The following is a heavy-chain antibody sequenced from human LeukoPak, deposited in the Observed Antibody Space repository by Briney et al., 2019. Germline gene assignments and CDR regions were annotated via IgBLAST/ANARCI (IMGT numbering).Heavy chain of an antibody. V-gene: IGHV3-23*01. D-gene: IGHD1-26*01. CDR1: GFTFTYA. CDR3: ARDPGGIHSY. Sequence: GGSLRLSCAASGFTFTYAMSWVRQSPGKGLEWVSTITGNGATTYYADSVKGRFTISRDNSKNMVYLQMNSLRDEDTAVYYCARDPGGIHSYWGQGTLVTVSS. CDR2: ITGNGATT. J-gene: IGHJ4*02.